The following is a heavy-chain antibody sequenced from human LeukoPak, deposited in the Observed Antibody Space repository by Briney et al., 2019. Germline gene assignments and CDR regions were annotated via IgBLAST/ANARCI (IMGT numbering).Heavy chain of an antibody. D-gene: IGHD1-26*01. CDR3: ARERVGATTFDY. J-gene: IGHJ4*02. CDR1: GGSISSGSYY. Sequence: SETLSLTCTVSGGSISSGSYYWSWIRQPAGKGLEWIGRIYTSGSTHYNPSLKSRVTMSVDTSKNQFSLKLSSVTAADTAVYYCARERVGATTFDYWGQGTLVTVSS. V-gene: IGHV4-61*02. CDR2: IYTSGST.